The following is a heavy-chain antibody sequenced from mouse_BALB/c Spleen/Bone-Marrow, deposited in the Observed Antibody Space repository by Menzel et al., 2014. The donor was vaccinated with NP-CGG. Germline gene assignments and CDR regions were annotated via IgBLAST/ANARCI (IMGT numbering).Heavy chain of an antibody. D-gene: IGHD3-1*01. Sequence: EVMLVESGGGLVQPGGSLKLSCAASGFTFGSYTVSWVRQTPEKRLEWVAYISNGGGSTYYPNTVKGRFTISRDNAKNTLHLQMSSLKSEDTAMYYCARQLGLRWAMDYWGQGTSVTVSS. CDR1: GFTFGSYT. CDR2: ISNGGGST. J-gene: IGHJ4*01. CDR3: ARQLGLRWAMDY. V-gene: IGHV5-12-2*01.